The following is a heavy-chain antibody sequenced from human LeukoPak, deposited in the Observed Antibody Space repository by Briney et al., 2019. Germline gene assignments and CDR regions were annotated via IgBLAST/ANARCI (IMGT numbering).Heavy chain of an antibody. D-gene: IGHD6-13*01. V-gene: IGHV3-33*01. CDR3: VRGRGSSCYFDY. CDR1: GFAFSRYG. CDR2: IWDDGSNQ. Sequence: PGRSLRLSCAASGFAFSRYGIHWVRQAPGKGLEWVAVIWDDGSNQKYADSVKGRFTISRDNSKNTLYLQMNSLRAEDTAVYYCVRGRGSSCYFDYWGQGTLVTVSS. J-gene: IGHJ4*02.